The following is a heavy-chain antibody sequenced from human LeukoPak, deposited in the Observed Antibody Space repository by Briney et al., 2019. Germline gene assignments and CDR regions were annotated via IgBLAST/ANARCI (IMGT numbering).Heavy chain of an antibody. V-gene: IGHV3-21*01. J-gene: IGHJ4*02. D-gene: IGHD3-3*01. CDR2: ISSGSTNI. CDR3: ATSPGAYYDFWSGYYETY. CDR1: GFTFSSYS. Sequence: SGGSLRLSYAASGFTFSSYSMNWVRQAPGKGLEWVSCISSGSTNIYYADSVRGRFTISRDNAKNSLYLQMNSLRAEDTAVYYCATSPGAYYDFWSGYYETYWGQGTLVAVSS.